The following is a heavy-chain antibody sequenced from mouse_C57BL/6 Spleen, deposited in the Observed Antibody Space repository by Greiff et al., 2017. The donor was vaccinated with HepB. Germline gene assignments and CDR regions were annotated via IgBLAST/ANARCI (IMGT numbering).Heavy chain of an antibody. CDR2: IYWDDDK. V-gene: IGHV8-12*01. D-gene: IGHD4-1*01. Sequence: QVTLKVSGPGILQSSQTLSLTCSFSGFSLSTSGMGVSWIRQPSGKGLEWLAHIYWDDDKRYNPSLKSRLTISKATSRNQVFLKITSVDTADTATYYCARRAPGGGYAMDYWGQGTSVTVSS. CDR1: GFSLSTSGMG. CDR3: ARRAPGGGYAMDY. J-gene: IGHJ4*01.